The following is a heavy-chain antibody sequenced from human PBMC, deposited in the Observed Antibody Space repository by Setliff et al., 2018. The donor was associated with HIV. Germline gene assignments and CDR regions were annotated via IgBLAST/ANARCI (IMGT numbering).Heavy chain of an antibody. D-gene: IGHD2-21*01. CDR3: TAPMWWAGGHVPT. V-gene: IGHV3-49*04. CDR2: IRNKDYGETT. Sequence: PGGSLRLSCTTSGFNFGDYGMSWVRQAPGKGLEWVSFIRNKDYGETTEYAASVKGRFTISRDDSNSIAYLQMSSLTTEDTAVYYCTAPMWWAGGHVPTWGQGTLVTVSS. CDR1: GFNFGDYG. J-gene: IGHJ4*02.